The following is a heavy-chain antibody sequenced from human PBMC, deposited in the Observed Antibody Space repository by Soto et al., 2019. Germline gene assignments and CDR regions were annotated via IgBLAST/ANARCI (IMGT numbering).Heavy chain of an antibody. CDR1: GGSFSGYY. J-gene: IGHJ4*02. CDR3: ARCGSRYDSSGHNFDY. D-gene: IGHD3-22*01. Sequence: SETLSLPCAIYGGSFSGYYWSWIRQPPGKGLEWIGEINHSGSTNYNPSLKSRVTISVYTSKNQFSLKLTSVTAADTAVYYCARCGSRYDSSGHNFDYWGQGTLVTVSS. V-gene: IGHV4-34*01. CDR2: INHSGST.